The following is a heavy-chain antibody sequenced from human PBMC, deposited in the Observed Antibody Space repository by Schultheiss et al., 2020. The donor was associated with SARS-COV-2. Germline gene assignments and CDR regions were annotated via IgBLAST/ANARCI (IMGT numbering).Heavy chain of an antibody. Sequence: SETLSLTCTVSGGSVRTGSYYWSWIRQLPGKEPEWIGFIYASGSTDINPSLESRVTISIDTSKNQFSLELKPVTTADTAVYFCATVRGSGGTYPYWYFDIWGRGSLVTVSS. V-gene: IGHV4-61*01. J-gene: IGHJ2*01. CDR1: GGSVRTGSYY. CDR3: ATVRGSGGTYPYWYFDI. D-gene: IGHD1-26*01. CDR2: IYASGST.